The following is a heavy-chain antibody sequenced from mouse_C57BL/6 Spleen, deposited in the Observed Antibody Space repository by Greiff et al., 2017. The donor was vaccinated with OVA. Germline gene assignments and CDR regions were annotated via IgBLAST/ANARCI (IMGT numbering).Heavy chain of an antibody. J-gene: IGHJ2*01. CDR1: GFTFGDYY. CDR3: ARFGYYGSSYYFDY. CDR2: INYDGSST. D-gene: IGHD1-1*01. Sequence: EVKLMESEGGLVQPGSSMKLSCTASGFTFGDYYMAWVRQVPEKGLEWVANINYDGSSTYYLDSLKSRFIISRDNAKNILYLQMSSLKSEDTATYYCARFGYYGSSYYFDYWGQGTTLTVSS. V-gene: IGHV5-16*01.